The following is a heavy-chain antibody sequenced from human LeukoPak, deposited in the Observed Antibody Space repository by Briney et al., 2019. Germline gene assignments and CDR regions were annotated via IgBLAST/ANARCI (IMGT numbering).Heavy chain of an antibody. CDR1: GFTFSSSG. J-gene: IGHJ4*02. V-gene: IGHV3-74*01. CDR3: ARGRPGYYFDY. CDR2: ISIDGTTT. Sequence: GGSLRLSCAASGFTFSSSGMHWVRQTPGKGLVWVSHISIDGTTTTYADSVKGRFTISRDNAKNTLYLQMNSLRAEDTAVYYCARGRPGYYFDYWGQGTLVTVSS. D-gene: IGHD6-13*01.